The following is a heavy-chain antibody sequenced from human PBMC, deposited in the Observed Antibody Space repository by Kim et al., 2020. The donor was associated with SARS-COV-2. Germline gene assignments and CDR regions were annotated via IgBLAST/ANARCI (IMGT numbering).Heavy chain of an antibody. CDR3: ARYISIFTEPRGYYYGMDV. CDR2: IYPGDSDT. CDR1: GYTFSTYW. D-gene: IGHD2-8*02. Sequence: GESLKISCKGSGYTFSTYWIGWVRQLPGKGLEWLGIIYPGDSDTRYSPSFQGQVTISAYKSSSTAYLQWSRLKASDTSMYYCARYISIFTEPRGYYYGMDVWGLGTTVTVSS. J-gene: IGHJ6*02. V-gene: IGHV5-51*01.